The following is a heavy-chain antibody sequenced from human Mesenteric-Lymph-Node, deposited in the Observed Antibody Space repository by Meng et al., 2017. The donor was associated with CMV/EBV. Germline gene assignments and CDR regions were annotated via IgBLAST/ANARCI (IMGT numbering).Heavy chain of an antibody. J-gene: IGHJ6*02. CDR3: TRVPLGYCSSTSCYGYYYYGMDV. CDR2: IRYDGSIE. D-gene: IGHD2-2*01. Sequence: GESLKISCAASGFTFRTYGMHWVRQAPGKGLEWVAFIRYDGSIEYYADSVKGRFTISRDSSKNTLYLQMNSLRAEDTAVYYCTRVPLGYCSSTSCYGYYYYGMDVWGQGTTVTVSS. V-gene: IGHV3-30*02. CDR1: GFTFRTYG.